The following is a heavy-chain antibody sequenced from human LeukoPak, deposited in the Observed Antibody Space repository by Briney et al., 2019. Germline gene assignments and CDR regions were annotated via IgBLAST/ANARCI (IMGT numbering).Heavy chain of an antibody. Sequence: PGGSLRLSCAAPGFTFSTYAMHWVRQAPGKGLEWLAVIWYDGSNKYYADSVKGRFTISRDDSKNTLYLQMNSLGAEDTAVYYCAKDSSHWAPDYWGQGTLVAVSS. CDR2: IWYDGSNK. D-gene: IGHD6-19*01. V-gene: IGHV3-33*06. CDR1: GFTFSTYA. J-gene: IGHJ4*02. CDR3: AKDSSHWAPDY.